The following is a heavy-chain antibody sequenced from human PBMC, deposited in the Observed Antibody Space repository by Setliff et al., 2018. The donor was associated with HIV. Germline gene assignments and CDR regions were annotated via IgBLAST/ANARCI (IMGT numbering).Heavy chain of an antibody. CDR1: GFTVSRFC. J-gene: IGHJ6*02. D-gene: IGHD3-22*01. V-gene: IGHV3-30*03. CDR3: ARDRNYYDSSGYWGC. CDR2: ISDDGSNK. Sequence: PGGSLRLSCAASGFTVSRFCMSWARQAPGKGLEWVAVISDDGSNKYYADSVKGRFTISRDNSENTLYLQMNSLRAEDTAVYYCARDRNYYDSSGYWGCWGQGTTVTVSS.